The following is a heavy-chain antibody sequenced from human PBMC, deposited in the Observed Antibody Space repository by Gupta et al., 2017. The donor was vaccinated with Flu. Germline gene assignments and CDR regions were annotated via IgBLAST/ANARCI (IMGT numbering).Heavy chain of an antibody. CDR2: IQWGSGIS. D-gene: IGHD1-1*01. V-gene: IGHV3-43D*03. CDR1: GFMSEDYA. J-gene: IGHJ4*02. Sequence: EVQLVESGGIVVQPGGPLRLSCPASGFMSEDYAMHWVRQAPGKGLEWVALIQWGSGISYYGDSVKGPFTISRDNWKNYLYPQMHRLRLEETALVDWASAYSWGSYRGGYWGKGTLGPVSS. CDR3: ASAYSWGSYRGGY.